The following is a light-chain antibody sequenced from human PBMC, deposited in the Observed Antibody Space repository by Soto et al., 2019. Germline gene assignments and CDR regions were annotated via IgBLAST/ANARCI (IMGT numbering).Light chain of an antibody. V-gene: IGLV1-36*01. CDR3: ASWDDTLSGVV. CDR2: YDD. J-gene: IGLJ3*02. Sequence: QSVLTQPPSVSGAPGQRVTISFSGSTSNLGNNAVNWYQQLPGKAPRALIYYDDLLPTGVSKRFSGSKSGTSVSLAISGLQSDDEADFYRASWDDTLSGVVFGGGTKLTVL. CDR1: TSNLGNNA.